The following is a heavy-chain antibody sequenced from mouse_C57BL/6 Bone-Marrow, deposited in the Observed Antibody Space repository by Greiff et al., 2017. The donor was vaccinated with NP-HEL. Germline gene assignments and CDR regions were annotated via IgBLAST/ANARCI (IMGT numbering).Heavy chain of an antibody. J-gene: IGHJ1*03. Sequence: QVQLKQPGAELVKPGASVKVSCKASGYTFTSYWMHWVKQRPGQGLEWIGRIHPSDSDTNYNQKFKGKATLTVDKSSSTAYMQLSSLTSEDSAVYYCAIVAGSSFYWYFDVWGTGTTVTVSS. V-gene: IGHV1-74*01. CDR3: AIVAGSSFYWYFDV. CDR2: IHPSDSDT. CDR1: GYTFTSYW. D-gene: IGHD1-1*01.